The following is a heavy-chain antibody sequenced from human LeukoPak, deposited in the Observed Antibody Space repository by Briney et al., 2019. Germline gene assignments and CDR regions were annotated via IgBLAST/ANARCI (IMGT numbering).Heavy chain of an antibody. CDR2: IYVGGSS. Sequence: SETLSLTCTVSGDSLSGFSWNWIRHSAGKGLEWIGRIYVGGSSNYNPSLRGRVTMSVDMSTNQFSLKLRTLTAADTATYYCARVSPVTVAGFDYWGQGVRVTVSS. CDR1: GDSLSGFS. J-gene: IGHJ4*02. V-gene: IGHV4-4*07. D-gene: IGHD6-19*01. CDR3: ARVSPVTVAGFDY.